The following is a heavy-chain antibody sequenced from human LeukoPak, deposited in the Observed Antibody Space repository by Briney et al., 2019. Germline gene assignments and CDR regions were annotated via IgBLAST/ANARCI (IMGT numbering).Heavy chain of an antibody. CDR1: VYTLTRYD. J-gene: IGHJ6*03. Sequence: ASVKVSYKPCVYTLTRYDINWLRQATAQGRDGMGWMNPNSCNPDYAQKPQGRITITRNTSKSPAYMEPNILRSEDAAVYYCARGPRLYYYDYYMDVWGKGTTVTVSS. CDR2: MNPNSCNP. V-gene: IGHV1-8*03. CDR3: ARGPRLYYYDYYMDV.